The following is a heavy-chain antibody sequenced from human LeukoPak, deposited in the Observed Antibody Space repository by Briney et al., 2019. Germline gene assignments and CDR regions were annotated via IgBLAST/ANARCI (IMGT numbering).Heavy chain of an antibody. J-gene: IGHJ3*02. Sequence: ASETLSLTCTVSGGSISSSSYYWGWIRQPPGKGLEWIGSIYYSGSTYYNPSLKSRVTISVDTSKNQFSLKLSSVTAADTAVYYCAREYSSSSGAFDIWGQGTMVTVSS. V-gene: IGHV4-39*07. CDR1: GGSISSSSYY. CDR2: IYYSGST. D-gene: IGHD6-6*01. CDR3: AREYSSSSGAFDI.